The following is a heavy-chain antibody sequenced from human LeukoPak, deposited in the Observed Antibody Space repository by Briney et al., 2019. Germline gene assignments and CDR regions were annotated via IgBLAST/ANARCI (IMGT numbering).Heavy chain of an antibody. J-gene: IGHJ6*03. CDR2: ISSSGSTI. D-gene: IGHD4-11*01. Sequence: GGSLRLSCAASGFTFSDYYRSWIRQAPGKGLEWVSYISSSGSTIYYADSAKGRFTISRDNAKNSLYLQMNSLRAEDTAVYYCARDPVTTFHYYYYYYMDVWGKGTTVTVSS. CDR3: ARDPVTTFHYYYYYYMDV. CDR1: GFTFSDYY. V-gene: IGHV3-11*04.